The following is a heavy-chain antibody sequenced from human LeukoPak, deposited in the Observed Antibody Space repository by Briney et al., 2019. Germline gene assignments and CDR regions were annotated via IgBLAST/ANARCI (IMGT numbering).Heavy chain of an antibody. J-gene: IGHJ4*02. Sequence: PGGSLRLSCAASGFTFSSYEMNWVRQAPGKGLEWVSYISSSGSTIYYTDSVRGRFTISRDNAKNSLYLQMNSLRAEDTAAYYCARKKYYFDYWGQGTLVPVSS. CDR1: GFTFSSYE. V-gene: IGHV3-48*03. CDR2: ISSSGSTI. CDR3: ARKKYYFDY.